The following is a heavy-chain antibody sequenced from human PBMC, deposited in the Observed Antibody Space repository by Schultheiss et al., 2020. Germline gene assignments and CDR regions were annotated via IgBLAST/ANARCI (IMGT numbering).Heavy chain of an antibody. D-gene: IGHD2-2*01. Sequence: ASVKVSCKASGSTFTSYDINWVRQATGQGLEWVGWMNPYSGDTGYAQKFQGRVTLTRSTSISTAYMDLSSLTSEDTAVYYCARGILGYCSSTSCYSIDYWGQGTLVTISS. J-gene: IGHJ4*02. CDR3: ARGILGYCSSTSCYSIDY. V-gene: IGHV1-8*01. CDR2: MNPYSGDT. CDR1: GSTFTSYD.